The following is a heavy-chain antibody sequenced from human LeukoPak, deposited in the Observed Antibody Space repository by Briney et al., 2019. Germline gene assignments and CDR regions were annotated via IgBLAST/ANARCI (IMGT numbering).Heavy chain of an antibody. D-gene: IGHD3-9*01. J-gene: IGHJ4*02. CDR1: GYTLTELS. CDR2: FDPEDGET. Sequence: GASVKVSCKVSGYTLTELSMHWVRQAPGKGLEWMGGFDPEDGETIYARKFQGRVTMTEDTSTDTAYMELSSLRSEDTAVYYCATVLLTGYYVGGMFDYWGQGTLVTVSS. CDR3: ATVLLTGYYVGGMFDY. V-gene: IGHV1-24*01.